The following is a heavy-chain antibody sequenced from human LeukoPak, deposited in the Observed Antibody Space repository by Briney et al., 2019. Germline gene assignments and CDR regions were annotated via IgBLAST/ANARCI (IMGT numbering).Heavy chain of an antibody. J-gene: IGHJ4*02. V-gene: IGHV3-9*01. CDR3: AKDTPYGSGSYYSD. CDR1: GFTFDDYA. Sequence: SLRLSCAASGFTFDDYAMHWVRQAPGKGLEWVSGISWNSGSIGYADSVKGRFTISRDNAKNSLYLQMNSLRAEDTALYYCAKDTPYGSGSYYSDWGQGTLVTVSS. D-gene: IGHD3-10*01. CDR2: ISWNSGSI.